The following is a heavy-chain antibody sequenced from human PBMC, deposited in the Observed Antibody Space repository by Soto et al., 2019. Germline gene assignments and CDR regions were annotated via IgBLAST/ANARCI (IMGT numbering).Heavy chain of an antibody. CDR2: IYYSGST. J-gene: IGHJ5*02. V-gene: IGHV4-61*08. CDR3: ARRILTGYQGLGWFDP. Sequence: PSETLSLTCTVSGGSISSGGYYWSWIRQHPGKGLEWIGYIYYSGSTNYNPSLKSRVTISVDTSKNQFSLKLSSVTAADTAVYYCARRILTGYQGLGWFDPWGQGTLVTVSS. D-gene: IGHD3-9*01. CDR1: GGSISSGGYY.